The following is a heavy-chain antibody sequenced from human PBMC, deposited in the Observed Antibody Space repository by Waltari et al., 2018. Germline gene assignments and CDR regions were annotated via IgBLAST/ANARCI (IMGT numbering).Heavy chain of an antibody. V-gene: IGHV4-34*01. D-gene: IGHD3-10*01. Sequence: QVQLQQWGAGLLKPSETLSLPCAVYGGSFSGYYWSWIRQPPGKGLEWIGEINHSGSTNYTPSLKSRVTISVDTSKNQFSLKLSSVTAADTAVYYCARGRLLWFGGYWDYWGQGTLVTVSS. CDR2: INHSGST. CDR3: ARGRLLWFGGYWDY. J-gene: IGHJ4*02. CDR1: GGSFSGYY.